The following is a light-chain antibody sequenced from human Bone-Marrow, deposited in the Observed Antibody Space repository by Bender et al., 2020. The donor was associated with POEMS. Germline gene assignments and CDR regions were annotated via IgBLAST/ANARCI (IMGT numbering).Light chain of an antibody. CDR1: SSDIGTYTY. CDR2: EVS. Sequence: QSALTQPASVSGSPGQSITISCTGTSSDIGTYTYVSWYQQHPGKAPKLMIYEVSNRPSGVSNRFSGSKSGNTASLTISGLQAEDEAYYYCTSYISGSTRIFGGGTKLTVL. J-gene: IGLJ2*01. CDR3: TSYISGSTRI. V-gene: IGLV2-14*01.